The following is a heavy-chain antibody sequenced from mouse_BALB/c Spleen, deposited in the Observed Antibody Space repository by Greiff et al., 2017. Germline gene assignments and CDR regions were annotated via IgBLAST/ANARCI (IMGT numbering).Heavy chain of an antibody. V-gene: IGHV5-6-5*01. CDR3: ARDPGTAY. CDR2: ISSGGST. D-gene: IGHD4-1*01. J-gene: IGHJ2*01. CDR1: GFTFSSYA. Sequence: EVKVEESGGGLVKPGGSLKLSCAASGFTFSSYAMSWVRQTPEKRLEWVASISSGGSTYYPDSVKGRFTISRDNARNILYLQMSSLRSEDTAMYYCARDPGTAYWGQGTTLTVSS.